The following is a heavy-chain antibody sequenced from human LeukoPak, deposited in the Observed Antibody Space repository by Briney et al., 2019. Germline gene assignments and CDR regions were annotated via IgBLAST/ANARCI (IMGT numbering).Heavy chain of an antibody. D-gene: IGHD2-2*01. V-gene: IGHV3-15*01. CDR3: SGCSSTSCSSLYMDV. Sequence: GGSLRLSCGASGFTFSNAWMSWVRQAPGKGLEWVGRIKSETDGGTTDYAAPVKGRFTISRDDAKSTLYLQMNSLKTEDTAVYYCSGCSSTSCSSLYMDVWGKGTTVTVSS. J-gene: IGHJ6*03. CDR1: GFTFSNAW. CDR2: IKSETDGGTT.